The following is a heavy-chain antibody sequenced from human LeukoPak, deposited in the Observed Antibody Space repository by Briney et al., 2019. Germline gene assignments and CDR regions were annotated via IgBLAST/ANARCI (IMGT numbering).Heavy chain of an antibody. D-gene: IGHD2-2*01. V-gene: IGHV3-30*02. Sequence: PGGSLRLSCAASGFTFSSYGMHWVRQAPGKGLEWVAFIRYDGSNKYYADSVKGRFTISRDNSKNTLYLQMNSLRAEDTAVYYCAVVVPAARYFDYWGQGTLVTVSS. CDR2: IRYDGSNK. J-gene: IGHJ4*02. CDR1: GFTFSSYG. CDR3: AVVVPAARYFDY.